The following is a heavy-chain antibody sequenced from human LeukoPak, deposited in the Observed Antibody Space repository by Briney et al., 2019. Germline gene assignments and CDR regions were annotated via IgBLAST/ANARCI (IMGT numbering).Heavy chain of an antibody. J-gene: IGHJ1*01. CDR1: GFTFSSYA. CDR2: ISYDGSNK. CDR3: AREGRIVVVTATPRYFQH. D-gene: IGHD2-21*02. V-gene: IGHV3-30*04. Sequence: GRSLRLSCAASGFTFSSYAMHWVRQAPGKVLEWVAVISYDGSNKYYADSVKGRFTISRDNSKNTLYLQMNSLRAEDTAVYYCAREGRIVVVTATPRYFQHWGQGTLVTVSS.